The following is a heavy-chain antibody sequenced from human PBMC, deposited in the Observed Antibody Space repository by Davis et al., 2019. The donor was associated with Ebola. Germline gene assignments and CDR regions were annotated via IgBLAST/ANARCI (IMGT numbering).Heavy chain of an antibody. Sequence: GESLKISCATSGITFRSYWMSWVRQAPGKGLEWVANIKPDGSGTSYADSVKGRFTISRDNAKNSLYLQMDSLRAEDTAVYFCARIPRDYSFCGWGQGTLVTVSS. V-gene: IGHV3-7*01. CDR1: GITFRSYW. J-gene: IGHJ4*02. D-gene: IGHD4-11*01. CDR3: ARIPRDYSFCG. CDR2: IKPDGSGT.